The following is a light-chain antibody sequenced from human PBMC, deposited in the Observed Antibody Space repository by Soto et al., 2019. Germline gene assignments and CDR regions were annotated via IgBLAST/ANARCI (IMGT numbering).Light chain of an antibody. CDR1: QSVNIY. Sequence: EIVLTQSPATLSLSPGERATLSCRASQSVNIYLGWYQQKPGQAPRLLIHGASRRATGIPDRFSGSGSGTDFTLTINRLEPEDFAVYFCQQYGDMWTFGQGTKVDIK. CDR2: GAS. V-gene: IGKV3-20*01. J-gene: IGKJ1*01. CDR3: QQYGDMWT.